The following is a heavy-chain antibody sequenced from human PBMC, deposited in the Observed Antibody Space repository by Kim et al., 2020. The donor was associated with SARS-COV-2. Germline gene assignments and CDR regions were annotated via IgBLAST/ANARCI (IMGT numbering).Heavy chain of an antibody. CDR1: GFTFSSYA. D-gene: IGHD6-13*01. CDR3: ARLPGIAAAGGYYYYGMDV. CDR2: ISYDGSNK. V-gene: IGHV3-30*04. J-gene: IGHJ6*02. Sequence: GGSLRLSCAASGFTFSSYAMHWVRQAPGKGLEWVAVISYDGSNKYYADSVKGRFTISRDNSKNTLYLQMNSLRAEDTAVYYCARLPGIAAAGGYYYYGMDVWGQGTTVTVSS.